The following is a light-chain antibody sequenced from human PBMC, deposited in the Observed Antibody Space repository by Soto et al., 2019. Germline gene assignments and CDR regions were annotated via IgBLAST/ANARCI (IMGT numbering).Light chain of an antibody. CDR3: QQYGRSLIT. CDR1: QSVSSYY. Sequence: EIVMTPSPATLSVSPGEGATPYSSASQSVSSYYLGWYQQRPGQAPRLLIYGASSRATGIPDRFSGSGSGTDFTLTISRLEPEDFAVYYCQQYGRSLITLGQGTRLEI. J-gene: IGKJ5*01. CDR2: GAS. V-gene: IGKV3-20*01.